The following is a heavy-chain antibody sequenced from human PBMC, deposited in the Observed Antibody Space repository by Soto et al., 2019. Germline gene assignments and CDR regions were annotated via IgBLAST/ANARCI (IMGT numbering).Heavy chain of an antibody. D-gene: IGHD4-17*01. V-gene: IGHV4-31*03. J-gene: IGHJ6*03. Sequence: SETLSLTCTVSGGSISSGGYYWSWIRQHPGKGLEWIGYIYYSGSTYYNPSLKSRVTISVDTSKNQFSLKLSSVTAADTAVYYCARNVDDGDFPYYMDVWGKGTTVTVSS. CDR1: GGSISSGGYY. CDR2: IYYSGST. CDR3: ARNVDDGDFPYYMDV.